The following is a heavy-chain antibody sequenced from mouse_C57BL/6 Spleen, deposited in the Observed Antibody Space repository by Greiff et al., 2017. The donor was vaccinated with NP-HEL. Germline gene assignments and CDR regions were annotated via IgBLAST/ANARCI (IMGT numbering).Heavy chain of an antibody. Sequence: VQLQQSGPELVKPGASVKISCKASGYAFSSSWMHWVKQRPGQGLEWIGRIYPGDGDTNYNGKFKGKATLTADKSSSTAYMQLSSLTSEDSAVYFCTRSTTVVATDYWGQGTTLTVSS. CDR1: GYAFSSSW. CDR3: TRSTTVVATDY. D-gene: IGHD1-1*01. CDR2: IYPGDGDT. J-gene: IGHJ2*01. V-gene: IGHV1-82*01.